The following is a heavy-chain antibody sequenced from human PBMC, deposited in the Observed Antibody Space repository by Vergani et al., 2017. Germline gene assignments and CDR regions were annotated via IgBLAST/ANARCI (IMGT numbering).Heavy chain of an antibody. Sequence: EVQLVESGGGLIQPGGSLRLSCAASGFTVSSNYMSWVRQAPGKGPEWVSVIYSGGSTYYADSVKGRFTISRDNSKNTLYLQMNSMRAEDTAVYYCARDKVAGYFDYWGQGTLVTVSS. CDR1: GFTVSSNY. J-gene: IGHJ4*02. CDR2: IYSGGST. CDR3: ARDKVAGYFDY. V-gene: IGHV3-53*01. D-gene: IGHD1-14*01.